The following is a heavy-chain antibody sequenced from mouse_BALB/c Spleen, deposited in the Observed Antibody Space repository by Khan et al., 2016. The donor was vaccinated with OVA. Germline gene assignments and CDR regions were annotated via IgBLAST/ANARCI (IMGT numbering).Heavy chain of an antibody. CDR3: ARTARIKY. V-gene: IGHV3-1*02. Sequence: EVQLQESGPGLVKPSQSLSLTFTVTGYSITSGYGWNWIRQFPGNKLEWMGYIRYRGSTNYNPSLKSRISITRDTSKNQFFLQLNSVTTEDTATYYCARTARIKYWGQGTTLTVSS. CDR2: IRYRGST. CDR1: GYSITSGYG. J-gene: IGHJ2*01. D-gene: IGHD1-2*01.